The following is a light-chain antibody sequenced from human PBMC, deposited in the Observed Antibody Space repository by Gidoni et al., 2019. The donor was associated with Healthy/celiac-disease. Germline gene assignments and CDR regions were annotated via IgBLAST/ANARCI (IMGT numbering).Light chain of an antibody. CDR2: DVR. J-gene: IGLJ3*02. Sequence: QSALTQPASVSGSPGPSITIPCTRTSSDVGGFNVVSWYQHHPGKAPKLIIYDVRNLPSGVSNLFSGSTSGNTASLAISGIQAEDEANYYCSSYTGSSTLHPYWVFGGGTKLTVL. CDR1: SSDVGGFNV. V-gene: IGLV2-14*03. CDR3: SSYTGSSTLHPYWV.